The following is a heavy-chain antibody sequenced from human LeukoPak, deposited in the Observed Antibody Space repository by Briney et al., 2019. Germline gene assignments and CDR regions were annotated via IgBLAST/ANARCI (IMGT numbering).Heavy chain of an antibody. Sequence: GESLKISCKGSGYSFPNYWIGWVRQMPGQGLEWMGIIYPADPDTRYNPSFQGQVTISADKSINTAYLQWTSLKASDTAMYYCARRKGDGYNSPFDYWGQGTLVTVSS. CDR3: ARRKGDGYNSPFDY. J-gene: IGHJ4*02. D-gene: IGHD5-24*01. V-gene: IGHV5-51*01. CDR1: GYSFPNYW. CDR2: IYPADPDT.